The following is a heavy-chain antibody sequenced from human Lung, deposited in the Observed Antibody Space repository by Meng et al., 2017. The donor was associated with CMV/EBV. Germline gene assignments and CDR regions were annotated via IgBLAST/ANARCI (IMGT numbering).Heavy chain of an antibody. CDR1: GGTFNSYA. CDR3: ARAPPIVGASFDS. Sequence: QVQLVQPGAEVKKPGSSVKVSCKTSGGTFNSYAISWVRQAPGQGLEWMGGIIPIFGTTHYAQKFQGRIRITADESTSTAYMELSSLRSEDTAVYYCARAPPIVGASFDSWGQGTLVTVSS. V-gene: IGHV1-69*12. J-gene: IGHJ4*02. CDR2: IIPIFGTT. D-gene: IGHD1-26*01.